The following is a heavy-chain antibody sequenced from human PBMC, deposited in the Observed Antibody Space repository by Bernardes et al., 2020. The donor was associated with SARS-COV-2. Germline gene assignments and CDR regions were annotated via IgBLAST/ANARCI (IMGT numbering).Heavy chain of an antibody. Sequence: SETLSLTCAVSGDSFSSDSYNWGWIPPPPGKGREWNGNICYDGSNYYSPSLRSRVTMAVAMSQHQFSLKLSSVTDADKAVYYCTMGVAIAGEVVLYYYGFDGWGQGTTVTVSS. CDR2: ICYDGSN. J-gene: IGHJ6*01. V-gene: IGHV4-39*01. CDR1: GDSFSSDSYN. CDR3: TMGVAIAGEVVLYYYGFDG. D-gene: IGHD2-21*01.